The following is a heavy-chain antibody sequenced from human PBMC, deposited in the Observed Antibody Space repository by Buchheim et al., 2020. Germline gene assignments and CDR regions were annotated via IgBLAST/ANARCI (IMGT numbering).Heavy chain of an antibody. CDR3: AKSYSSSWTLSYYYMDV. CDR1: GFTFSSYA. J-gene: IGHJ6*03. D-gene: IGHD6-13*01. Sequence: EVQLLESGGGLVQPGGSLRLSGAASGFTFSSYAMSWVRQAPGKGLEWVSAISGSGGSTYYADSVKGRFTISRDNSKNTLYLQMNSLRAEDTAVYYCAKSYSSSWTLSYYYMDVWGKGTT. CDR2: ISGSGGST. V-gene: IGHV3-23*01.